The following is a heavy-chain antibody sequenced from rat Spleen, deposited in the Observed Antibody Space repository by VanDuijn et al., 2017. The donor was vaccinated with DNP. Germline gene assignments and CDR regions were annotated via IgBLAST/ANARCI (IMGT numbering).Heavy chain of an antibody. CDR2: INSAGTT. J-gene: IGHJ2*01. D-gene: IGHD1-6*01. CDR3: AMSGGVHYGLALEY. CDR1: GYSITSKY. V-gene: IGHV3-3*01. Sequence: EVQLQESGPGLVKPTQSLSLTCSVTGYSITSKYWAWIRKFPGNKLEWMGYINSAGTTIYNPSLTSRISITRDTSKNQFFLQVNPVTTEDTATYYCAMSGGVHYGLALEYWGQGVMVAVSS.